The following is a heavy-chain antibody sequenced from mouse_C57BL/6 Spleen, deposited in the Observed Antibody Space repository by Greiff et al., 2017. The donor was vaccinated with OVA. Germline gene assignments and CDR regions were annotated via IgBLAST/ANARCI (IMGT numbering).Heavy chain of an antibody. CDR2: ISAGGSYT. V-gene: IGHV5-4*03. CDR3: ARARSDYAMDY. CDR1: GFTFSSYA. J-gene: IGHJ4*01. Sequence: EVMLVESGGGLVKPGGSLKLSCAASGFTFSSYAMSWVRQTPEKRLEWVATISAGGSYTYYPDNVKGRFTISRDNAKNNLYLQMSHLKSEDTAMYYCARARSDYAMDYWGQGTSVTVSS.